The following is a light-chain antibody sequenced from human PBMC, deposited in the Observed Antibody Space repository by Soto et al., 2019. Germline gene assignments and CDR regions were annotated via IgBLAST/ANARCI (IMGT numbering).Light chain of an antibody. CDR1: QSVSDSY. CDR3: PRGGTSAL. J-gene: IGKJ3*01. V-gene: IGKV3-20*01. CDR2: AS. Sequence: EIVLTQSPGTLSLSPGERATLSCRASQSVSDSYLAWYPQKPGQAPRLLLYASSRATGIPDRFSGSGSGTDFTLTISRLEPEDCAVYYCPRGGTSALFGPGTKVGIK.